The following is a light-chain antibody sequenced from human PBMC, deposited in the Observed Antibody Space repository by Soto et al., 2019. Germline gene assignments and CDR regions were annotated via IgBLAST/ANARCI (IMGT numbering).Light chain of an antibody. J-gene: IGKJ1*01. CDR2: ATS. V-gene: IGKV3-20*01. CDR1: QSVSSSY. CDR3: QQHGSSRPLT. Sequence: TPLTQSPSTGARATLSCRASQSVSSSYLAWYQQKPGQAPRLLLYATSNRATGIPARFSGSGSGTDFTLTSSIQHHDYVVVYCQQHGSSRPLTFGQGTKVDIK.